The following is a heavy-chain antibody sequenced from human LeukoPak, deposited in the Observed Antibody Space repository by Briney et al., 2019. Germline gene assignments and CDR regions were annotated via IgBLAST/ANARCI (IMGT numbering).Heavy chain of an antibody. Sequence: GGSLRLSCAPSGFTFSSYWMSWVRQAPGKGLEWVANIKQDGSEKYYVDSVKGRFTISRDNAKNSLYLQMNSLRAEDTAVYYCARDQAVTPLSFFFDYWGQGTLVTVSS. CDR3: ARDQAVTPLSFFFDY. V-gene: IGHV3-7*03. CDR1: GFTFSSYW. CDR2: IKQDGSEK. D-gene: IGHD4-17*01. J-gene: IGHJ4*02.